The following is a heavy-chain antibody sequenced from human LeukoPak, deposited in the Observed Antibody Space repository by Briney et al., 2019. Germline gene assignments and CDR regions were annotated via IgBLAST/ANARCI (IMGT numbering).Heavy chain of an antibody. CDR3: ARDALYSGGFDY. CDR2: IYSGGST. D-gene: IGHD3-10*01. Sequence: PGGSLKLSCAASGFTVSSNYMSWVRQAPGKGLEWVSVIYSGGSTYYADSVKGRFTISRDNSKNTLYLQMNSLRAEDTAVYYCARDALYSGGFDYWGQGTLVTVSS. V-gene: IGHV3-66*01. J-gene: IGHJ4*02. CDR1: GFTVSSNY.